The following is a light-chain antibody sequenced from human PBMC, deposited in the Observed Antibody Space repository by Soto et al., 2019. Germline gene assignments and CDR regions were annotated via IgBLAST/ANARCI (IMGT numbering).Light chain of an antibody. CDR3: AAWDDSLNGRGV. J-gene: IGLJ2*01. Sequence: SVLTQPPSASGTPGQRVTISCSGSSSNIGSNTVNWYQQLPGTAPKLLIYSNNQRPPGVPDRFSGSKSGTSASLAISGLQSADEADYYCAAWDDSLNGRGVFGGGTKLTVL. CDR1: SSNIGSNT. CDR2: SNN. V-gene: IGLV1-44*01.